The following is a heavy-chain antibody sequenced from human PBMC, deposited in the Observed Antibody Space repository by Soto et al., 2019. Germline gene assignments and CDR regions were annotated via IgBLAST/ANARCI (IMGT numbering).Heavy chain of an antibody. V-gene: IGHV1-46*01. CDR3: ARDYSSGYGMDV. Sequence: ASVKVSFKASGYAFTSYSMHWVRQAPGQGLEWMGIINPSGGSTSYAQKFQGRVTMTRDTSTSTAYMELSSLRSEDTAVYYCARDYSSGYGMDVWGQGTTVTVSS. CDR1: GYAFTSYS. D-gene: IGHD6-19*01. J-gene: IGHJ6*02. CDR2: INPSGGST.